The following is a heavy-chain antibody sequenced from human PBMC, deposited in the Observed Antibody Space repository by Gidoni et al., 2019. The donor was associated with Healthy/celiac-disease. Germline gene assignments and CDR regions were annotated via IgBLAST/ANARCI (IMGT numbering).Heavy chain of an antibody. V-gene: IGHV3-11*05. J-gene: IGHJ1*01. D-gene: IGHD6-13*01. CDR2: ISSSSSYT. CDR1: GFTFSSYY. Sequence: QVQLVESGGGLVKPGGSLRLSCAASGFTFSSYYMSWIRQAPGKGLEGVSYISSSSSYTNYADSVKGRFTISRDNAKNSLYLQMNSLRAEDTAVYYCARDRGAAAGTEIDVQHWGQGTLVTVSS. CDR3: ARDRGAAAGTEIDVQH.